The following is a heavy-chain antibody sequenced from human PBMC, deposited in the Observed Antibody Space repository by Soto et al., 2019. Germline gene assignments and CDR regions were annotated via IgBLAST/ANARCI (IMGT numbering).Heavy chain of an antibody. J-gene: IGHJ4*02. D-gene: IGHD3-16*01. CDR3: MSASAGYPFGFDV. CDR1: GFTXTTSP. CDR2: IVVGNGNT. Sequence: GXSXNVSLMASGFTXTTSPCELVRKTRGHRLEWIGWIVVGNGNTNFAQYLRQRLTFSRKKSNRTVYMELTRLSLDDSARYYGMSASAGYPFGFDVWGQGSLGTVSS. V-gene: IGHV1-58*01.